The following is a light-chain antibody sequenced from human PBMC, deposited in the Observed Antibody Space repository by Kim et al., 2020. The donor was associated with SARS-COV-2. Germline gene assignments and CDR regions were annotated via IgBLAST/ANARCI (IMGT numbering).Light chain of an antibody. CDR3: QAWDSSTYV. J-gene: IGLJ1*01. V-gene: IGLV3-1*01. Sequence: VSPGQTASITCSGDKLGDKYACWYQQKPGQSPVLIIYQDSKRPSGIPERFSGSNSGNTATLTISGTQAMDEADYYCQAWDSSTYVFGTGTQLTVL. CDR2: QDS. CDR1: KLGDKY.